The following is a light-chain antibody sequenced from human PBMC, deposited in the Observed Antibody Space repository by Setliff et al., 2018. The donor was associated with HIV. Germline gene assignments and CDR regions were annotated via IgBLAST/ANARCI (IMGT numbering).Light chain of an antibody. V-gene: IGLV2-14*01. CDR1: TSDVGGYNY. CDR3: TSYTASNTLV. CDR2: EVT. J-gene: IGLJ3*02. Sequence: QSALTQPASVSGSPGQSITISCTGTTSDVGGYNYVSWYQHHPGKAPKVLIYEVTYRPSGVSNRFSGSKSGNTASLTISGLQAEDEADYYCTSYTASNTLVFGGGTKGTVL.